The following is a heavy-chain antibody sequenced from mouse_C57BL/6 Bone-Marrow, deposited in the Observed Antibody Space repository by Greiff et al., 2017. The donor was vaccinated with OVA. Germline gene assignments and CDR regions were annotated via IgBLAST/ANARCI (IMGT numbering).Heavy chain of an antibody. CDR1: GYSITSGYY. D-gene: IGHD2-3*01. CDR2: ISYDGSN. CDR3: ARDPSYDGYPLYWYGDV. J-gene: IGHJ1*03. V-gene: IGHV3-6*01. Sequence: ESGPGLVKPSQSLSLTCSVTGYSITSGYYWNWIRQFPGNKLEWMGYISYDGSNNYNPSLKNRISITRDTSTNQFFLKLNSVTTEDTTTYYCARDPSYDGYPLYWYGDVWGTGTTVTVSS.